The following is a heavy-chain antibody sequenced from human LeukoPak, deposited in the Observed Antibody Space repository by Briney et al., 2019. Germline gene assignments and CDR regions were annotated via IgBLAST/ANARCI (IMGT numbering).Heavy chain of an antibody. CDR2: IYSGGST. CDR1: GFTVSNNY. J-gene: IGHJ3*02. CDR3: ARAPTIAARMWAFDI. Sequence: PGGSLRLSCAASGFTVSNNYMSWVRQAPGKGLEWVSVIYSGGSTYYADSVKGRFTISRDNSKNTLYLQMNSLRAEDTAVYYCARAPTIAARMWAFDIWGQGTMVTVSS. V-gene: IGHV3-53*01. D-gene: IGHD6-6*01.